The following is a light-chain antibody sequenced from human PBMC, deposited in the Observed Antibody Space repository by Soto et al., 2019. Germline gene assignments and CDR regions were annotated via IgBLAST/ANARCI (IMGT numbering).Light chain of an antibody. V-gene: IGLV2-11*01. J-gene: IGLJ1*01. Sequence: QSVQTQPRSVSGSPGHSVTNSCTGTSSDVGGYNYVTWYQQYPDKAPKVMIYDVKTRPSGVPDRFSGSKSGNTASLTISGLQAEDEADYYCCSYAGDYTFVFGTGTKVTVL. CDR3: CSYAGDYTFV. CDR1: SSDVGGYNY. CDR2: DVK.